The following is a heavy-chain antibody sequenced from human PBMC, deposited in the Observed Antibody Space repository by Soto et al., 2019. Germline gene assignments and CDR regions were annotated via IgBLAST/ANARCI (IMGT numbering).Heavy chain of an antibody. D-gene: IGHD2-15*01. CDR1: GFTFSNYA. CDR3: TKANRYCSGANCFTFDY. V-gene: IGHV3-23*01. CDR2: FSSSGGGT. J-gene: IGHJ4*01. Sequence: GGSLRLSCTASGFTFSNYAMSWVRQAPGKGLEWVSTFSSSGGGTYYADTVKGRFTNSRDNSKNNLYQQMNSLRAEDIALYYCTKANRYCSGANCFTFDYWGLGTLVTVSS.